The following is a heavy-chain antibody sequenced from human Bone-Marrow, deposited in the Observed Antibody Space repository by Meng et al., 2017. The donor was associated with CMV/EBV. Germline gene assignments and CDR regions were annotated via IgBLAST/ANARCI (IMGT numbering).Heavy chain of an antibody. J-gene: IGHJ6*02. CDR3: AKDLRSYGSGSYYLYYYYYYGMDV. CDR1: GFTFSSYG. D-gene: IGHD3-10*01. V-gene: IGHV3-33*06. CDR2: IWYDGSNK. Sequence: GESLRLSCAASGFTFSSYGMHWVRQAPGKGLEWVAVIWYDGSNKYYADSVKGRFTISRDNSKNTLYLQMNSLRAEDTAVYYCAKDLRSYGSGSYYLYYYYYYGMDVWGQGTTVTVSS.